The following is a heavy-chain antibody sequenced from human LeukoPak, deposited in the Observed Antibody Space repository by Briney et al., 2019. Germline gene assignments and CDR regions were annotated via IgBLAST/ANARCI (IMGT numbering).Heavy chain of an antibody. D-gene: IGHD2-15*01. J-gene: IGHJ6*02. V-gene: IGHV3-53*01. Sequence: GGSLRLSCAASGFTVNNNYMSWVRQAPGKGLEWVSIIYSGGSIYYADSVKGRFTISRDNSKNTLYLQMNSLRAEDTAVYYCARVNGRLGYCSGGSCYGGFYYYGMDVWGQGTTVTVSS. CDR1: GFTVNNNY. CDR3: ARVNGRLGYCSGGSCYGGFYYYGMDV. CDR2: IYSGGSI.